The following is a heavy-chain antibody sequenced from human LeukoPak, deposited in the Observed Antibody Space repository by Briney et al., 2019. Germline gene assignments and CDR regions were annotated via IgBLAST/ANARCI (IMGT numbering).Heavy chain of an antibody. CDR3: ARGLPKYCSSTSCYHLNWFDP. Sequence: PSETLSLTCAVYGGSFSGYYWSWIRQPPGKGLEWIGEINHSGSTNYNPSLKSRVTISVDTSKNQFSLKLSSVTAADTAVYYCARGLPKYCSSTSCYHLNWFDPWGQGTLVTVSS. CDR1: GGSFSGYY. V-gene: IGHV4-34*01. CDR2: INHSGST. J-gene: IGHJ5*02. D-gene: IGHD2-2*01.